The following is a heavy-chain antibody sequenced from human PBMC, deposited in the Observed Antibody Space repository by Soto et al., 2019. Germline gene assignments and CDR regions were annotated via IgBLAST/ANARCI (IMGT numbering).Heavy chain of an antibody. CDR3: AKVYDSSGYYYYFDY. V-gene: IGHV3-23*01. D-gene: IGHD3-22*01. CDR2: ISGSGGST. CDR1: GFTFSSYA. Sequence: GGSLRLSCAASGFTFSSYAMSWVRQAPGKGLEWVSAISGSGGSTYYADSVKGRFTISRDNSKNTLYLQMNSLRAEDTAVYYCAKVYDSSGYYYYFDYWGQGTLVTVSS. J-gene: IGHJ4*02.